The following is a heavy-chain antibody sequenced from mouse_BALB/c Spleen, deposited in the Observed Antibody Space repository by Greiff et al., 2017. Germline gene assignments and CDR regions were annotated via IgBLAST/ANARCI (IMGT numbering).Heavy chain of an antibody. CDR1: GYSITSDYA. J-gene: IGHJ4*01. V-gene: IGHV3-2*02. CDR3: ARSYRYSYYAMDY. Sequence: EVKLLESGPGLVKPSQSLSLTCTVTGYSITSDYAWNWIRQFPGNKLEWMGYISYSGSTSYNPSLKSRISITRDTSKNQFFLQLNSVTTEDTATYYCARSYRYSYYAMDYWGQGTSVTVSS. D-gene: IGHD2-14*01. CDR2: ISYSGST.